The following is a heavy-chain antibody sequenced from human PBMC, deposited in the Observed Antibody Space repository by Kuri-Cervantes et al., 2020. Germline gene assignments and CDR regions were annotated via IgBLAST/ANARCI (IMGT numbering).Heavy chain of an antibody. D-gene: IGHD3-9*01. V-gene: IGHV3-21*01. CDR1: GFTFSSYA. CDR3: ASGYDILTGYPYFDY. CDR2: ISSSSSYI. Sequence: GGSLRLSCAASGFTFSSYAMSWVRQAPGKGLEWVSSISSSSSYIYYADSVKGRFTISRDNAKNSLYLQMNSLRAEDTAVYYCASGYDILTGYPYFDYWGQGTLVTVSS. J-gene: IGHJ4*02.